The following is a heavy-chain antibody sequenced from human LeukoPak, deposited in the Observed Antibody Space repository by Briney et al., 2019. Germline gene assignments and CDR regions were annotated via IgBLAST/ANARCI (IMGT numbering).Heavy chain of an antibody. Sequence: GGSLRLSCAASGFTFSSYAMSWVRQAPGKGLEWVSAISRSGGSTYYADSVKGRFTISRDNSKNTLYLQMNGLRAADTAVYYCAKDSGGDYYDSSGYNYWGQGTLVTVSS. J-gene: IGHJ4*02. V-gene: IGHV3-23*01. CDR2: ISRSGGST. D-gene: IGHD3-22*01. CDR3: AKDSGGDYYDSSGYNY. CDR1: GFTFSSYA.